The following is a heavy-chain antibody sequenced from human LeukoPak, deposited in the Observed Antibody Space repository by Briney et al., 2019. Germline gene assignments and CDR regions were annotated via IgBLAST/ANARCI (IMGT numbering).Heavy chain of an antibody. Sequence: PGGSLRLSCAASGFTFRSYWMHWVRQAPGKGLVWVSRINTDGSSTSYADSVKGRFTISRDNAKNTLYLQMNSLRAEDTAVYYCASSGYCSSTSCTRFDYWGQGTLVTVSS. J-gene: IGHJ4*02. D-gene: IGHD2-2*01. CDR2: INTDGSST. CDR1: GFTFRSYW. V-gene: IGHV3-74*01. CDR3: ASSGYCSSTSCTRFDY.